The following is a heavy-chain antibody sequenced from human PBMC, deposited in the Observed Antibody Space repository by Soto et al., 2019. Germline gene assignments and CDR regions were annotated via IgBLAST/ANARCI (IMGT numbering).Heavy chain of an antibody. CDR3: ASNTAMPDFDY. Sequence: SETLSLTSTVSGGSISSSSYYWGWIRQPPGKGLEWIGSIYYSGSTYYNPSLKSRVTISVDTSKNQFSLKLSSVTAADTAVYYCASNTAMPDFDYWGQGTLVTVSS. D-gene: IGHD5-18*01. CDR1: GGSISSSSYY. J-gene: IGHJ4*02. CDR2: IYYSGST. V-gene: IGHV4-39*01.